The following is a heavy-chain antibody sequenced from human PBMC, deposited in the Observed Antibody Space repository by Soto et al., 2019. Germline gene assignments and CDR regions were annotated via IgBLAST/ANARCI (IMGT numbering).Heavy chain of an antibody. D-gene: IGHD1-26*01. CDR1: GGSISSSSYY. CDR3: ARHDGGSYRRDEYFQH. V-gene: IGHV4-39*01. J-gene: IGHJ1*01. Sequence: QLQLQESGPGLVKPSETLSLTCTVSGGSISSSSYYWGWIRQPPGKGLEWIGSIYYSGSTYYNPSLKSRVTISVDTSKNQFSLKLSSVTAADTAVYYCARHDGGSYRRDEYFQHWGQGTLVTVSS. CDR2: IYYSGST.